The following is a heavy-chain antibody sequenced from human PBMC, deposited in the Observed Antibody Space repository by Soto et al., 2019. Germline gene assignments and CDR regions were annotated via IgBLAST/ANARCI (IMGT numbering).Heavy chain of an antibody. V-gene: IGHV1-69*02. J-gene: IGHJ4*02. CDR3: ARAREYYYDSSGYRLDY. D-gene: IGHD3-22*01. CDR2: IIPILGIA. Sequence: QVQLVQSGAEVKKPGSSVKVSCKASGGTFSSYTISWVRQAPGQGLEWMGRIIPILGIANYAQKFQGRVTITAEKSTRPAYRELSSLRSEDTAVYYCARAREYYYDSSGYRLDYWGQGTLVTVSS. CDR1: GGTFSSYT.